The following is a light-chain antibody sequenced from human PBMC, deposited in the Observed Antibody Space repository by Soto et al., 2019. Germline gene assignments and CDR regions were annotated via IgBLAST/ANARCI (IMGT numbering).Light chain of an antibody. Sequence: IRMTQSPSSLSASTGDRVTITCRASQGISSYLAWYQQKPGKAPKLLIYAASTLQSGVPSRFSGSGSGTDFTLTISCLQSEDFATYYCQQYYSYWTFGQGTKVEIK. CDR2: AAS. CDR1: QGISSY. V-gene: IGKV1-8*01. J-gene: IGKJ1*01. CDR3: QQYYSYWT.